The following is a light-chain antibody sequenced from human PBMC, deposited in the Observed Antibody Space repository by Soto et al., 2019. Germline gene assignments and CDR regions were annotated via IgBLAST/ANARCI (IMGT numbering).Light chain of an antibody. CDR1: QGIRNY. Sequence: DIQLTQSPLFLSASVGDRVTITWGASQGIRNYLVWYQQKAGKAPKSLIYAASTLQTGVPSRFSGSGSGTEFTITISSLQPEDFAIYYCQQTYTTPEITFGQGTRLEI. CDR2: AAS. CDR3: QQTYTTPEIT. V-gene: IGKV1-9*01. J-gene: IGKJ5*01.